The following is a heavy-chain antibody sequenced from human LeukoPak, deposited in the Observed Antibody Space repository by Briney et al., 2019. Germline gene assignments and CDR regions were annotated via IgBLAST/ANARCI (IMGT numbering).Heavy chain of an antibody. CDR2: IIPIFGTA. V-gene: IGHV1-69*13. D-gene: IGHD2-15*01. CDR1: GYTFTSYD. CDR3: ARKLVVAALYYFDY. Sequence: GASVKVSCKASGYTFTSYDINWVRQAPGQGLEWMGGIIPIFGTANYAQKFQGRVTITADESTSTAYMELSSLRSEDTAAYYCARKLVVAALYYFDYWGQGTLVTVSS. J-gene: IGHJ4*02.